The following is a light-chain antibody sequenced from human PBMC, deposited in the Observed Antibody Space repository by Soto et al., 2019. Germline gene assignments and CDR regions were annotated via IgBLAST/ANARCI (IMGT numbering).Light chain of an antibody. V-gene: IGLV2-14*01. CDR2: EVR. Sequence: QSVLTQPASVSGSPGQSITISCTGTSSDVGNYNFVSWYQQHPDKAPKLILYEVRNRPSGVSSRFSGSKSGNTASLTISGLQAEDEADYYCSSYTSTSTPVVFGGGTKLTVL. CDR3: SSYTSTSTPVV. CDR1: SSDVGNYNF. J-gene: IGLJ2*01.